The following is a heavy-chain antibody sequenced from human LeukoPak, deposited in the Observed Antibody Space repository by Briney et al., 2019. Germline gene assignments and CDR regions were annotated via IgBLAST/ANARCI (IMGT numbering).Heavy chain of an antibody. CDR3: ARSITGYGGLLDY. CDR2: IYSSGST. D-gene: IGHD4-23*01. V-gene: IGHV3-66*01. J-gene: IGHJ4*02. Sequence: GGSLRLSCAASGFTVINNHINWVRQAPGKGLEWVSVIYSSGSTSYADSVKGRFTISRDSSKNTVYLQINSLRAEDTAVYYCARSITGYGGLLDYWGQGTLVTVSS. CDR1: GFTVINNH.